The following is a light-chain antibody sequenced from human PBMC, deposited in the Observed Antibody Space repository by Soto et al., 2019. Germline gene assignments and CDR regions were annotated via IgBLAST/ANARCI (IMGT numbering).Light chain of an antibody. Sequence: QSALTQPASVSGSPGQSITISCTGPSSDVCGYNYVSWYQQHPGKAPKLMIYDVSNRPSGVSNRFSGSKSGNTASLTISGRQAEDEADYYCSAYTSSSTLVVFGGGTKLTVL. V-gene: IGLV2-14*01. CDR3: SAYTSSSTLVV. J-gene: IGLJ2*01. CDR2: DVS. CDR1: SSDVCGYNY.